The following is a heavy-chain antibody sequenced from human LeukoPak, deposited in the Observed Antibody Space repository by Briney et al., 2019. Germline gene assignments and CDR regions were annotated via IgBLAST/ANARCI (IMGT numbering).Heavy chain of an antibody. J-gene: IGHJ4*02. CDR2: ISSSSSTI. CDR3: AREFTSSGVDY. V-gene: IGHV3-48*04. Sequence: GGSLRLSCAASGFTFSSYSMNWVRQAPGKGLEWVSYISSSSSTIYYADSVKGRFTISRDNAKNSLYLQMNSLRAEDTAVYYCAREFTSSGVDYWGQGTLVTVSS. D-gene: IGHD6-25*01. CDR1: GFTFSSYS.